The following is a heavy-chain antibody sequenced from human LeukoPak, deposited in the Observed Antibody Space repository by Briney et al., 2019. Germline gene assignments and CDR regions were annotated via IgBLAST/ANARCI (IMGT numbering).Heavy chain of an antibody. J-gene: IGHJ4*02. CDR2: INPNSGGT. CDR1: GYTFTGYY. V-gene: IGHV1-2*02. D-gene: IGHD3-10*01. CDR3: ASWHYGSGSYWPNGDY. Sequence: ASVKVSCKASGYTFTGYYMHWVRQAPGQGLEWMGWINPNSGGTNYAQKFQGRVTMTRGTSISTAYMELSRLRSDDTAVYYCASWHYGSGSYWPNGDYWGQGTLVTVSS.